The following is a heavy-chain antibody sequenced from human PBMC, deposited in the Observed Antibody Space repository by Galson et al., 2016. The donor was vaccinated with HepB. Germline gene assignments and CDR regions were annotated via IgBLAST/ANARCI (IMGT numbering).Heavy chain of an antibody. CDR3: ARVKAASYLVRGVIITTNCFDP. Sequence: TLSLTCTVSGGSISSGGYYWSWIRQHPGKGLEWIGYIYYSGSTYYNPSLKSRVTISVDTSKNQFSLELSSVTAADTAVYYCARVKAASYLVRGVIITTNCFDPWGQGTLVTVSS. CDR2: IYYSGST. J-gene: IGHJ5*02. CDR1: GGSISSGGYY. V-gene: IGHV4-31*03. D-gene: IGHD3-10*01.